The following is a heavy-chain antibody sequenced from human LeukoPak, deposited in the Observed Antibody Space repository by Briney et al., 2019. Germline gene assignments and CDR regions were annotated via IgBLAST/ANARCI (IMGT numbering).Heavy chain of an antibody. V-gene: IGHV3-49*04. J-gene: IGHJ3*02. CDR2: IRSKAYGGTT. Sequence: PGGSLRLSCTASGFTFGDYAMSWVRQAPGKGLEWVGFIRSKAYGGTTEYAASMKGRFTISRDDSKSIAYLQMNSLKTEDTAVYYCTREGRAFDIWGQGTMVTVSS. CDR3: TREGRAFDI. CDR1: GFTFGDYA.